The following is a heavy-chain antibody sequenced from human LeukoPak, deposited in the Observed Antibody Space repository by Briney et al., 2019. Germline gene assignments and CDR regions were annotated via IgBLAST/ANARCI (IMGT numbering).Heavy chain of an antibody. J-gene: IGHJ4*02. D-gene: IGHD6-13*01. V-gene: IGHV1-18*01. CDR2: ISAYNGNT. CDR1: GYTFTSFG. Sequence: GASVKVSCKASGYTFTSFGITWVRQAPGQGLEWMGWISAYNGNTNYAQNLQGRVTMTTDTSTSTAYMELRSLRSDDTAVYYCARNQGNIAAAANFDYWGQGTLVTASS. CDR3: ARNQGNIAAAANFDY.